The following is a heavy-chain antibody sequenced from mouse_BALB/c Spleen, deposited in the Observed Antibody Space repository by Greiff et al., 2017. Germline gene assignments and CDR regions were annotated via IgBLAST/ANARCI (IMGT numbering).Heavy chain of an antibody. J-gene: IGHJ1*01. CDR3: ASTVVETYDV. V-gene: IGHV3-2*02. CDR2: ISYSGST. CDR1: GYSITSDYA. Sequence: QLQESGPGLVKPSQSLSLTCTVTGYSITSDYAWNWIRQFPGNKLEWMGYISYSGSTSYNPSLKSRISITRDTSKNQFFLQLNSVTTEDTATYYCASTVVETYDVWGAGTTVTVSS. D-gene: IGHD1-1*01.